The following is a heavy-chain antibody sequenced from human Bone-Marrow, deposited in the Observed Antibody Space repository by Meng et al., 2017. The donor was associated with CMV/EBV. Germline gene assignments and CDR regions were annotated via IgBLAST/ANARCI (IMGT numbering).Heavy chain of an antibody. V-gene: IGHV1-69*10. CDR3: ARDPPPTYCSSTSCPDYYYYGMDV. CDR1: GDTFSKYV. J-gene: IGHJ6*02. D-gene: IGHD2-2*01. Sequence: SVKVSCKASGDTFSKYVTSWVRQAPGQGLEWMGGIIPMRATTNYAQRFQGRVTITADKSTGTVYMELSSLRSEDTAVYYCARDPPPTYCSSTSCPDYYYYGMDVWGQGTTVTVSS. CDR2: IIPMRATT.